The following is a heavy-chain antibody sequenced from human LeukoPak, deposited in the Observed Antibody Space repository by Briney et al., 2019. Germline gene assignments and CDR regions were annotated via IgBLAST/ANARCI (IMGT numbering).Heavy chain of an antibody. CDR3: ARASGASFDY. J-gene: IGHJ4*02. Sequence: GRSLRLSCAASGFTFSSYAMHWVRQAPGKELEWVAVISYDGSNKYYADSVKGRFTISRDNSKNTLYLQMNSLRAEDTAVYYCARASGASFDYWGQGTLVTVSS. CDR2: ISYDGSNK. D-gene: IGHD7-27*01. CDR1: GFTFSSYA. V-gene: IGHV3-30*01.